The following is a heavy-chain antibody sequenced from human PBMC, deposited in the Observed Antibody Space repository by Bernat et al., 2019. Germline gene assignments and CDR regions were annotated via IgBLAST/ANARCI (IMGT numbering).Heavy chain of an antibody. V-gene: IGHV1-18*01. CDR1: GYTFINYV. D-gene: IGHD2-2*01. J-gene: IGHJ5*01. CDR2: INTYNGNT. CDR3: AAAPSQVPAANIWFDP. Sequence: QVQLLQSGTDVKKPGASLRVSCKASGYTFINYVITWVRQAPGQGLEWMGWINTYNGNTNNAQTGQGRVTMTTDHSTRTAYMEMTSLRSDDTAVYYCAAAPSQVPAANIWFDPWGQGTLVTVSS.